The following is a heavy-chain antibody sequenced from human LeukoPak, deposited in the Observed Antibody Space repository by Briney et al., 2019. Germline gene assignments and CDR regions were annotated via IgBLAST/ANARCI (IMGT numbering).Heavy chain of an antibody. CDR3: ARRRMVRGVIIWFDP. J-gene: IGHJ5*02. Sequence: WASVKVSCKASGYTFTSYYMHWVRQAPGQGLEWMGGIIPIFGTANYAQKFQGRVTITADKSTSTAYMELSSLRSEDTAVYYCARRRMVRGVIIWFDPWGQGTLVTVSS. D-gene: IGHD3-10*01. CDR1: GYTFTSYY. V-gene: IGHV1-69*06. CDR2: IIPIFGTA.